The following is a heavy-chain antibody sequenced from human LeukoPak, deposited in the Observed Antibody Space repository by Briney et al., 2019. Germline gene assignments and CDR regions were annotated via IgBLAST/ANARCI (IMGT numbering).Heavy chain of an antibody. J-gene: IGHJ6*03. CDR1: GGSISSGDYY. Sequence: ASETLSLTCTVSGGSISSGDYYWSWIRQPPGKGLEWIGYIYYSGSTYYNPSLKSRVTTSVDTSKDQFSLKLSSVTAADTAVYYCARVNTLAPLYYYYYMDVWGKGTTVTVSS. D-gene: IGHD2/OR15-2a*01. CDR3: ARVNTLAPLYYYYYMDV. V-gene: IGHV4-30-4*08. CDR2: IYYSGST.